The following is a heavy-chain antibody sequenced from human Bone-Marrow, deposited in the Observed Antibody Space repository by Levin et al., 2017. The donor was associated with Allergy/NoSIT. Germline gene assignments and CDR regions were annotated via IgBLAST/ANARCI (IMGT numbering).Heavy chain of an antibody. J-gene: IGHJ2*01. V-gene: IGHV3-30*04. D-gene: IGHD3-22*01. CDR3: AREWTYYDTSGQTSWFFDL. CDR1: GSTFSDSV. CDR2: ISDDGTNK. Sequence: PGESLKISCAASGSTFSDSVIHWVRQAPGKGPEWVALISDDGTNKQYADSVKGRFTISRDNSKSTVYLQMNSLRVEDTAVYFCAREWTYYDTSGQTSWFFDLWGRGTLVTASS.